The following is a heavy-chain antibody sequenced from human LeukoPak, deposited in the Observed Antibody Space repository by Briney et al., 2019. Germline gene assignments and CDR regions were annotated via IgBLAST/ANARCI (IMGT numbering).Heavy chain of an antibody. CDR2: IYSGGST. J-gene: IGHJ6*02. V-gene: IGHV3-53*01. CDR3: AREARSSTTMVPGMDV. CDR1: GFTVSSNY. Sequence: GGSLRLSCAASGFTVSSNYMSWVRQAPGKGLEWVSVIYSGGSTYYADSVKGRFTISRDNSKNTLYLQMNSLRAEDTAVYYCAREARSSTTMVPGMDVWGQGTTVTVSS. D-gene: IGHD2/OR15-2a*01.